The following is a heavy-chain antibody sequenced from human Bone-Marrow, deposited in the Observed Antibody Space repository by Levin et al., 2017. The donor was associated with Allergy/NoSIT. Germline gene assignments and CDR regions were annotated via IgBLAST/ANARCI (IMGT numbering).Heavy chain of an antibody. V-gene: IGHV1-69*13. Sequence: PSASVKVSCKASGGTFSHYAFTWVRQAPGQGLEWMGGIIPMFGAANYAPKFQGRVTITADDSTNTAYMELNSLTSDDTAVYYCASGQSMGYNGVDVWGQGTTITVTS. CDR3: ASGQSMGYNGVDV. CDR2: IIPMFGAA. CDR1: GGTFSHYA. D-gene: IGHD2-2*02. J-gene: IGHJ6*02.